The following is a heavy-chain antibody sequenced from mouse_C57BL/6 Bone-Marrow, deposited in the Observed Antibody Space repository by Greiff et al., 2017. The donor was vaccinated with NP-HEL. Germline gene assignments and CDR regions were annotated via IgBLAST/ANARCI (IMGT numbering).Heavy chain of an antibody. CDR3: ARYMTYSNYYYAMDY. Sequence: EVQVVESGGGLVQPGGSLSLSCAASGFTFTDYYMSWVRQPPGKALEWLGFIRNKANGYTTEYSASVKGRFTISRDNSQSILYLQMNALRAEDSATYYCARYMTYSNYYYAMDYWGQGTSVTVSS. V-gene: IGHV7-3*01. CDR1: GFTFTDYY. J-gene: IGHJ4*01. CDR2: IRNKANGYTT. D-gene: IGHD2-5*01.